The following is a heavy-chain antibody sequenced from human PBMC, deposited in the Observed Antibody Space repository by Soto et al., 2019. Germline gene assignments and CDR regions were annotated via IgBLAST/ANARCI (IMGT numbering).Heavy chain of an antibody. CDR1: GFTFSSYG. Sequence: QVQLVESGGGVVQPGRSLRLSCAAYGFTFSSYGMHWVRQAPGKGLEWVAVICYDGSNKYYADSVKGRFTISRDNSKNTLHLQMNSLRAEDTAVYYCAFLRGYCSGGSCYSGYYYYMDVWGKGTTVTVSS. D-gene: IGHD2-15*01. J-gene: IGHJ6*03. V-gene: IGHV3-33*01. CDR2: ICYDGSNK. CDR3: AFLRGYCSGGSCYSGYYYYMDV.